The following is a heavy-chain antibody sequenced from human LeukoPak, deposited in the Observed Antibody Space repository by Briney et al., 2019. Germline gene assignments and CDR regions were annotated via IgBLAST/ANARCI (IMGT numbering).Heavy chain of an antibody. CDR3: ARTRGYYFDY. CDR2: INPSGGST. J-gene: IGHJ4*02. CDR1: GYSFTNYY. V-gene: IGHV1-46*01. Sequence: GVSVKVSCKASGYSFTNYYMHWVRQAPGQGLEWMGMINPSGGSTTYAQKFQGRVTMTRDMSTSTVYMELSSLTSKDTAVYYCARTRGYYFDYWGQGTLVTVSS.